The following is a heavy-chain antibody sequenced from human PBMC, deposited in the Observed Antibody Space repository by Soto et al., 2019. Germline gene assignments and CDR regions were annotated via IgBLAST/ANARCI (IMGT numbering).Heavy chain of an antibody. CDR3: ARERWLQFSTDDGFDV. V-gene: IGHV3-48*03. CDR1: GFTFSRYE. Sequence: EVQLVESGGGLVQPGGSLRLSCAASGFTFSRYEMNWVRQATGKGLEWVSYISGSGTTIQYADSVRGRFTVSRDNAKKSLDLQMDSLRAEDTALYYCARERWLQFSTDDGFDVWGQGTMVTVSS. J-gene: IGHJ3*01. CDR2: ISGSGTTI. D-gene: IGHD6-19*01.